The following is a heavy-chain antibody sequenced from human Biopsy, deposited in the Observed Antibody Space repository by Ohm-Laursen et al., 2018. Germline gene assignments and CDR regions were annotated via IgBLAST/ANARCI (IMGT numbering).Heavy chain of an antibody. Sequence: SETLSLTCPVSGGSISNNNYYWGWLRQPPGKGLEWIGSIFYRGSTHYKPSLKSRVNISVDTSKNQFSLKLKSVTAADTAVYYCARDYDTSGYYYVSWGQGTLVTVSS. CDR2: IFYRGST. V-gene: IGHV4-39*01. CDR3: ARDYDTSGYYYVS. J-gene: IGHJ5*02. D-gene: IGHD3-22*01. CDR1: GGSISNNNYY.